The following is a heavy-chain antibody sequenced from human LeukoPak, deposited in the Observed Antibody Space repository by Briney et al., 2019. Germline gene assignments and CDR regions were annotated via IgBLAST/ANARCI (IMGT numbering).Heavy chain of an antibody. CDR3: ASLGYSYGLHDAFDI. D-gene: IGHD5-18*01. CDR1: GDSISSSNCY. V-gene: IGHV4-39*07. J-gene: IGHJ3*02. Sequence: SETLSLTCTVSGDSISSSNCYWGWIRQPPGKGLEWIGSIYFSGGTYYNPSLKSRVTISVDTSKNQFSLKLSSVTAADTAVYYCASLGYSYGLHDAFDIWGQGTMVTVSS. CDR2: IYFSGGT.